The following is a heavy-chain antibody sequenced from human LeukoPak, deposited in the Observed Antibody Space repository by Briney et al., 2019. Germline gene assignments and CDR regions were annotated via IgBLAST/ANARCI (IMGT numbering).Heavy chain of an antibody. D-gene: IGHD3-3*01. CDR2: IISSSSSI. CDR1: GFTFSSYS. J-gene: IGHJ4*02. CDR3: ARDDNDFWSGYFDY. Sequence: GGSLRLSCAASGFTFSSYSTNWVRQAPGKGLEWISYIISSSSSIYYADSVKGRFTISRDNAKNSLYLQMNSLRAEDTAVYYCARDDNDFWSGYFDYWGQGTLVTVSS. V-gene: IGHV3-48*01.